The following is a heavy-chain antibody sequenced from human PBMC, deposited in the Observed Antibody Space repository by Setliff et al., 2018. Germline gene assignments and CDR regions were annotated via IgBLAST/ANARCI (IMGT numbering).Heavy chain of an antibody. CDR1: GGSISSYY. CDR3: ARHALSFDSAWDV. Sequence: PSETLSLTCTVSGGSISSYYWSWIRQPPGKGLEWIAYIHNNGRIKYNPALKSRVTISLDTSKNQFSPNLNSATAADTAVYYCARHALSFDSAWDVWGKGTTVTVSS. V-gene: IGHV4-59*08. J-gene: IGHJ6*04. CDR2: IHNNGRI. D-gene: IGHD3-9*01.